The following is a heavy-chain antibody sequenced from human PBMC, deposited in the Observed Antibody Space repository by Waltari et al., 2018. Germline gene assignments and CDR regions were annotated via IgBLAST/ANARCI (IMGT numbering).Heavy chain of an antibody. D-gene: IGHD2-8*02. CDR1: GFIFSTAW. J-gene: IGHJ4*02. Sequence: EEQLVESGGGLVEPGGSLRLSCAGSGFIFSTAWMHWARQAPGKGLEWVGRIKSRITGVTTEYGAPVKGRFTISRDDSKDTVYLQMNSLKTEDTGVYYCGDFTAFDYWGQGSLVIISS. CDR3: GDFTAFDY. V-gene: IGHV3-15*01. CDR2: IKSRITGVTT.